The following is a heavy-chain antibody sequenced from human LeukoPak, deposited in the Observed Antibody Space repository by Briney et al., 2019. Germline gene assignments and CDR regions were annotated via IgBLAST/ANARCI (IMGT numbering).Heavy chain of an antibody. CDR2: ISYDGSNK. CDR3: ARADLGSCSGGSCYGHY. CDR1: GFTFSSYA. J-gene: IGHJ4*02. D-gene: IGHD2-15*01. Sequence: GGSLRLSCAASGFTFSSYAIHWVRQAPGKGLEWVAVISYDGSNKYYVDSVKGRFTISRDNSKNTLYLQMNNLRAEDTAVYYCARADLGSCSGGSCYGHYWGQGTLVTVSS. V-gene: IGHV3-30-3*01.